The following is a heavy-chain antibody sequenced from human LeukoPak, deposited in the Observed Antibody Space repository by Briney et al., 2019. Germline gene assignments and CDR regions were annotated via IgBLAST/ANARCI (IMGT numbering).Heavy chain of an antibody. CDR2: ISSSSSYI. D-gene: IGHD3-3*01. V-gene: IGHV3-21*01. CDR1: GFTFSSYS. J-gene: IGHJ2*01. Sequence: KPGGSLRLSCAASGFTFSSYSMNWVRQAPGKGLEWVSSISSSSSYIYYADSVKGRFTISRDNAKNSLYLQMNSLRAEDTAVYYCARGASPPYYDFWSGSHWYFDLWGRGTLVTVSS. CDR3: ARGASPPYYDFWSGSHWYFDL.